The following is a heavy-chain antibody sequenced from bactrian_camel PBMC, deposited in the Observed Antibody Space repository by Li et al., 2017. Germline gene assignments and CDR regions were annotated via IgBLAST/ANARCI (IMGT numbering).Heavy chain of an antibody. D-gene: IGHD1*01. CDR2: IYIAFHPEDQRT. CDR3: AASRICWNPTFTTSRYVF. CDR1: GRTSGNNA. V-gene: IGHV3S63*01. Sequence: VQLVESGGGSVQAGGTLRLGCAASGRTSGNNAFGWFRQAPGKEREAVATIYIAFHPEDQRTYYASSVKGRFTISRDGAKNTVALVMNNLTPEDTGTYYCAASRICWNPTFTTSRYVFWGQGTQVTVS. J-gene: IGHJ4*01.